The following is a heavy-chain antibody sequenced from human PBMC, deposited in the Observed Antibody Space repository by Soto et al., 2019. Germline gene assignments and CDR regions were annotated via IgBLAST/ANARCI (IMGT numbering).Heavy chain of an antibody. CDR3: ASRYCSGGSCYSPPSAFDI. Sequence: QVQLVQSGAEVKKPGSSVKVSCKASGGTFSSYTISWVRQAPGQGLEWMGRIIPILGIANYAQKFQGRVTITAEKSMSTAYMELSSLRSEDTAVYYCASRYCSGGSCYSPPSAFDIWGQGTMVTVSS. CDR1: GGTFSSYT. D-gene: IGHD2-15*01. CDR2: IIPILGIA. V-gene: IGHV1-69*02. J-gene: IGHJ3*02.